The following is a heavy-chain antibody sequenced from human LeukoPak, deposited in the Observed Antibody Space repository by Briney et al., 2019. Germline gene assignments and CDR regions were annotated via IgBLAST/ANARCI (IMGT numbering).Heavy chain of an antibody. CDR3: ARVLLLVSDAFDI. D-gene: IGHD3-10*01. Sequence: GGSLRLSCAASGFTFSSYSMNWVRQAPGKGLEWVSSISSSSSYIYYADSVKGRFTISRDNAKNSLYLQMNSLRAEDTAVYYCARVLLLVSDAFDIWGQGTMVTVSS. CDR1: GFTFSSYS. CDR2: ISSSSSYI. V-gene: IGHV3-21*01. J-gene: IGHJ3*02.